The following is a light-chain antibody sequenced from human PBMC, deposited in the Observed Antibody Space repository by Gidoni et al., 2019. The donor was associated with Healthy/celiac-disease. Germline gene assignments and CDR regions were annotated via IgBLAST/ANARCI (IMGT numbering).Light chain of an antibody. V-gene: IGKV1-39*01. CDR2: AAS. Sequence: DIQMTQSPSSLSASVGDRVTITCRASQSISSYLNWYQQKPGEAPKLLIYAASSLQSGVPSRFSGSGSGTDFTLTISSLQPEDFATYYCRQSYSTPRTFXGXTKVEIK. CDR3: RQSYSTPRT. CDR1: QSISSY. J-gene: IGKJ4*01.